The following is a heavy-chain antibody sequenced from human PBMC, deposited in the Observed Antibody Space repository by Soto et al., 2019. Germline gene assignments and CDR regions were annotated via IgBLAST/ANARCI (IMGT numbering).Heavy chain of an antibody. V-gene: IGHV3-64D*06. CDR2: ISINGGST. Sequence: GGSLRLSCSAGGFTFSIYAMHWVRQAPGKGLEYVSSISINGGSTHYADSVKGRFTISRDNSKNTQYLQMSSLRADDTALYYCVKGEYYYDSSGYYPFDYWGQGTLVTVSS. CDR3: VKGEYYYDSSGYYPFDY. J-gene: IGHJ4*02. CDR1: GFTFSIYA. D-gene: IGHD3-22*01.